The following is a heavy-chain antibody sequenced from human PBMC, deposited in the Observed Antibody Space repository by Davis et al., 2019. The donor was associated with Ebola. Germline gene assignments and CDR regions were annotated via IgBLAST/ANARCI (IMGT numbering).Heavy chain of an antibody. Sequence: GGSLRLSCAASGFTVSSNYMSWVRQAPGKGLEWVSVIYSGGSTYYADSVKGRFTISRDNSKNSLYLQMNSLRAEDTAVYYCARAPLDIVVVVAGGDYFDYWGQGTLVTVSS. J-gene: IGHJ4*02. D-gene: IGHD2-15*01. CDR3: ARAPLDIVVVVAGGDYFDY. CDR1: GFTVSSNY. V-gene: IGHV3-53*01. CDR2: IYSGGST.